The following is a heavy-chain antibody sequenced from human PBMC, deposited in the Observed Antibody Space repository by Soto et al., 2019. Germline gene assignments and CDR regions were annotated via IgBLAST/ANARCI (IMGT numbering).Heavy chain of an antibody. Sequence: PGGSLRLSCAASGSTFSSYAMSWVRQAPGKGLEWVSAISDSGGSTYYADSVTGRFTISRDNSKNTLYLEMDSLRAEDTAVYYCAKKLGSSGWTYYFDYWGQGTLVTVSS. CDR3: AKKLGSSGWTYYFDY. V-gene: IGHV3-23*01. D-gene: IGHD6-19*01. J-gene: IGHJ4*02. CDR1: GSTFSSYA. CDR2: ISDSGGST.